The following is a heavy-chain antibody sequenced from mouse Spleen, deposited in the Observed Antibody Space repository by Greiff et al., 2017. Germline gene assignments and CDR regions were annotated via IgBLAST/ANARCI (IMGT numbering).Heavy chain of an antibody. D-gene: IGHD2-5*01. Sequence: VQLKQSGAELVRPGASVKLSCTASGFNIKDDYMHWVKQRPEQGLEWIGWIDPENGDTEYASKFQGKATITADTSSNTAYLQLSSLTSEDTAVYYCTTNSNSWYFDVWGAGTTVTVSS. CDR2: IDPENGDT. V-gene: IGHV14-4*01. CDR3: TTNSNSWYFDV. J-gene: IGHJ1*01. CDR1: GFNIKDDY.